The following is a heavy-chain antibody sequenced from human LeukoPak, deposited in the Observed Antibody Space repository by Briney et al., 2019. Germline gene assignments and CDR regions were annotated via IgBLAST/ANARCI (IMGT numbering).Heavy chain of an antibody. J-gene: IGHJ6*03. V-gene: IGHV1-18*01. Sequence: ASVKVSCKASSYRSPNYGITWVRQAPGHGLEWMGWISTYNGNTQYAQNLQGRVTLTTDSSTNTVYMELRSLTSDATAVYYCAIPAKGAYLYYYMDVWGEGTSVTVSS. CDR2: ISTYNGNT. CDR1: SYRSPNYG. CDR3: AIPAKGAYLYYYMDV.